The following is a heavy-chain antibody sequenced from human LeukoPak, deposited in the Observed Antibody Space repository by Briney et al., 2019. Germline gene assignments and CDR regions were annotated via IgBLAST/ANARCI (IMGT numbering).Heavy chain of an antibody. V-gene: IGHV3-23*01. J-gene: IGHJ3*02. CDR3: AKDGYGYDSSGYRLRDAFDI. CDR1: GFTFSICW. Sequence: GGSLCLSCAASGFTFSICWTKWVRQAPGKGLEWVSAIIGSGGKTYYADSVKGRFTISRDNSKNTLYLQINSLRAEGTAVYYCAKDGYGYDSSGYRLRDAFDIWGQGTLVTVSS. CDR2: IIGSGGKT. D-gene: IGHD3-22*01.